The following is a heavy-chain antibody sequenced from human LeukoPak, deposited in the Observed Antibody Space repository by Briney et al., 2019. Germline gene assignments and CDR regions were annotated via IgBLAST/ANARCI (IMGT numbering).Heavy chain of an antibody. V-gene: IGHV4-31*03. CDR1: GVSISSGGYY. D-gene: IGHD2-2*02. CDR3: ARGEIVVVPAAIIT. CDR2: IYYSGST. J-gene: IGHJ5*02. Sequence: PSQTLSLTCTVSGVSISSGGYYWSWIRQHPGKGLEWIGYIYYSGSTYYNPSLKSRVTISVDTSKNQFSLKLSSVPAADTAVYYCARGEIVVVPAAIITWGQGTLVTVSS.